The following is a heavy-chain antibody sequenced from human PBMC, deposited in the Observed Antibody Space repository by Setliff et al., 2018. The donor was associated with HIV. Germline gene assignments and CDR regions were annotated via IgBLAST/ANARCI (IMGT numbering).Heavy chain of an antibody. CDR2: IYTGGRT. CDR1: DDSISSNY. D-gene: IGHD2-8*02. J-gene: IGHJ6*03. V-gene: IGHV4-4*07. Sequence: ASETLSLTCTVSDDSISSNYWSWIRQSAGKGLEWVGRIYTGGRTNYNPSLKGRVSMSVDTSKNQFSLNLSSVTAADTAVYYCARVSSTYWYSIFRNYYYHMDVWGKGTTVTVSS. CDR3: ARVSSTYWYSIFRNYYYHMDV.